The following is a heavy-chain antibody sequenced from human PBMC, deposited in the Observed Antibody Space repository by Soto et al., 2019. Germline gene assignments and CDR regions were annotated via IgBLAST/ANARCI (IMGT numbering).Heavy chain of an antibody. CDR3: ARDPDPTFRDSGSHPSI. CDR1: GFTFSSYR. Sequence: GGSLRLSCAASGFTFSSYRMNWVRQAPGQGLEWVSYISSSSSTIYYADPVKGRFTISRDNAKNSLYLQMNSLRDEDTAVYYCARDPDPTFRDSGSHPSIWGQGTMVTVSS. D-gene: IGHD1-26*01. J-gene: IGHJ3*02. CDR2: ISSSSSTI. V-gene: IGHV3-48*02.